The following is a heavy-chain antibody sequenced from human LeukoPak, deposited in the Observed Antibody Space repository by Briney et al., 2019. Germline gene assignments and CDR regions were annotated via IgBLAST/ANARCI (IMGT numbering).Heavy chain of an antibody. V-gene: IGHV3-74*01. CDR2: INSDGSST. Sequence: GGSLRLSCAASGFTFSSYWMHWVRRAPGKGLVWVSRINSDGSSTSYADSVKGRFTISRDNAKNTLYLQMNSLRAEDTAVYYCARKASSSWSFYYYYYMDVWGKGTTVTVSS. J-gene: IGHJ6*03. D-gene: IGHD6-13*01. CDR1: GFTFSSYW. CDR3: ARKASSSWSFYYYYYMDV.